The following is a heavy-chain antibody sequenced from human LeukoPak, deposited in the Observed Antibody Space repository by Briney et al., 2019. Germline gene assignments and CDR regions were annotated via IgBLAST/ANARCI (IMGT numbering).Heavy chain of an antibody. D-gene: IGHD1-26*01. CDR2: IYTSGST. CDR1: GGSISSYY. J-gene: IGHJ3*02. V-gene: IGHV4-4*07. Sequence: PSETLSLACTVSGGSISSYYWSWIRQPAGKGLEWIGRIYTSGSTNYNPSLKSRVTMSVDTSKNQFSLKLSSVTAADTAVYYCARALSGSYFENDAFDIWGQGTMVTVSS. CDR3: ARALSGSYFENDAFDI.